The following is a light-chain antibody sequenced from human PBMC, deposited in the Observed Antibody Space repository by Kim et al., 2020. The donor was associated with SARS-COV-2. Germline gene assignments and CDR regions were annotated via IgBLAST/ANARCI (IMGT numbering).Light chain of an antibody. CDR2: DVS. CDR1: NSDVAGYNY. Sequence: QSALTQPASVSGSPGQSITISCTGTNSDVAGYNYVSWYQQHPGKAPKLMIYDVSKRPSGVSNRFSGSKSGNTASLTISGLQAEDEADYYCSSYTSSSTWVFGGGTQLTVL. V-gene: IGLV2-14*01. CDR3: SSYTSSSTWV. J-gene: IGLJ3*02.